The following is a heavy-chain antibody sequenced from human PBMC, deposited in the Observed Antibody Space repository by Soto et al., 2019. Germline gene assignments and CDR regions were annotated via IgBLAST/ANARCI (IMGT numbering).Heavy chain of an antibody. Sequence: PSETLSLTCTVSGGSISSGGYYWSWIRQHPGKGLEWIGYIYYSGSTYYNPSLKSRVTISVDTSKNQFSLKLSSVTAADTAVYYCARRIAARGFDYYGMDVWGQGTTVTVSS. D-gene: IGHD6-6*01. CDR1: GGSISSGGYY. J-gene: IGHJ6*02. CDR3: ARRIAARGFDYYGMDV. V-gene: IGHV4-31*03. CDR2: IYYSGST.